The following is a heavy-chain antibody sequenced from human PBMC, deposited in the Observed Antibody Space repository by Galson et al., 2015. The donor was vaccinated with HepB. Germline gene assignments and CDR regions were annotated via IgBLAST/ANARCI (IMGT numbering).Heavy chain of an antibody. CDR3: ARGTKKSTGSYYPPHY. CDR1: GYTFIDYY. J-gene: IGHJ4*02. D-gene: IGHD1-26*01. V-gene: IGHV1-2*02. Sequence: SVKVSCKASGYTFIDYYIHWVRQAPGQGLEWMGWINPNSGGTNYAQNFQGRVTMTRDTSISTAYMELTWLRSDDTAVYYCARGTKKSTGSYYPPHYWGQGTLVTVSS. CDR2: INPNSGGT.